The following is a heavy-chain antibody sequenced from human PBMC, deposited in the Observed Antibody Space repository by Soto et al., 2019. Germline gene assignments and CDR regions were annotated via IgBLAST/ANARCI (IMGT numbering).Heavy chain of an antibody. CDR2: LYYSDNT. CDR3: ARVGGVAARTFDY. V-gene: IGHV4-59*01. Sequence: SQTLSLTCTVSCGSIMPFYWNRVQQHPGQGLEWIGYLYYSDNTNYTPSLKSRVTISVDASKNQVSLRLTSVTAADTAVYYCARVGGVAARTFDYWGQGTVVTVSS. J-gene: IGHJ4*02. D-gene: IGHD3-16*01. CDR1: CGSIMPFY.